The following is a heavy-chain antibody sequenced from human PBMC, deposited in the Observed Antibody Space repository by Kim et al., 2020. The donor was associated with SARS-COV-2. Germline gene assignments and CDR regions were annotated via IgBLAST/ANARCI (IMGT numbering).Heavy chain of an antibody. CDR1: GYSFTSYW. CDR3: ALRGVRGVIYPSDDAFDI. Sequence: GESLKISCKGSGYSFTSYWIGWVRQMPGNGLEGMGIIYPGDSDTRYSPSFQGQVTISADKSISTAYLQWSSLKASETAMYYCALRGVRGVIYPSDDAFDIWGQGTMVTVSS. D-gene: IGHD3-10*01. V-gene: IGHV5-51*01. CDR2: IYPGDSDT. J-gene: IGHJ3*02.